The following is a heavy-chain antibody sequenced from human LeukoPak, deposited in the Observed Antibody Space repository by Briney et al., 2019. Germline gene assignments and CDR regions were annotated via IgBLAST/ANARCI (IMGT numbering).Heavy chain of an antibody. D-gene: IGHD6-13*01. CDR2: ISSSGATT. Sequence: QPGGSLRLSCAASGFTFSSYAMTWVRQAPGKGLEWVSAISSSGATTSYADSVKGRFTISRDNSKNTLYLQLNSLRAEDTAVYYCAKDEGYSSSLSRGGQGTLVTVSS. CDR1: GFTFSSYA. J-gene: IGHJ4*02. CDR3: AKDEGYSSSLSR. V-gene: IGHV3-23*01.